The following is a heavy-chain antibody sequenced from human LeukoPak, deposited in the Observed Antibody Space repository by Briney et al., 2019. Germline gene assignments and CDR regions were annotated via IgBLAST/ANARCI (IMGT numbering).Heavy chain of an antibody. D-gene: IGHD3-3*01. CDR3: ARSPNYDFWSGYCDY. J-gene: IGHJ4*02. CDR2: INPSGGST. CDR1: GGTFSSYA. Sequence: VASVKVSCTASGGTFSSYAISWVRQAPGQGLEWMGIINPSGGSTSYAQKFQGRVTMTRDTSTSTVYMELSSLRSEDTAVYYCARSPNYDFWSGYCDYWGQGTLVTVSS. V-gene: IGHV1-46*01.